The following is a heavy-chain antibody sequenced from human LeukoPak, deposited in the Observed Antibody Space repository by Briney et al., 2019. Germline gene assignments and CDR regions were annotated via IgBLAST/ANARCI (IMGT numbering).Heavy chain of an antibody. V-gene: IGHV1-8*03. D-gene: IGHD1-26*01. J-gene: IGHJ4*02. CDR2: MNPNSGNT. CDR1: GYTFTSYD. CDR3: ARGKSGSYYQNGFDY. Sequence: ASVKVSCKASGYTFTSYDINWVRQATGRGLEWMGWMNPNSGNTGYAQKFQGRVTITRNTSISTAYMELSSLRSEDTAVYYCARGKSGSYYQNGFDYWGQGTLVTVSS.